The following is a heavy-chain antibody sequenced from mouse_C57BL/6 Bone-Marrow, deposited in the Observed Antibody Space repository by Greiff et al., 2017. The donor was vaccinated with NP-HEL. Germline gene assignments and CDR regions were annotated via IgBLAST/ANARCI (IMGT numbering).Heavy chain of an antibody. D-gene: IGHD2-2*01. J-gene: IGHJ2*01. CDR2: INPYNGGT. CDR3: ATRDGYGRFDY. CDR1: GYTFTDYY. V-gene: IGHV1-19*01. Sequence: VQLQQSGPVLVKPGASVKMSCKASGYTFTDYYMNWVKQSHGKSLEWIGVINPYNGGTSYNQKFKGKATLTVDKSSSTAYMELNSLTSEDSAVYYCATRDGYGRFDYWGQGTTLTVSS.